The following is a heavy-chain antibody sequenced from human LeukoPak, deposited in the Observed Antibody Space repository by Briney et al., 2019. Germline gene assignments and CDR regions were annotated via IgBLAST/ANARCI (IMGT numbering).Heavy chain of an antibody. CDR1: GGSFSDHY. V-gene: IGHV4-34*01. J-gene: IGHJ4*02. D-gene: IGHD2-2*01. CDR2: INHRGST. CDR3: SRGSIVVGLDARPFDY. Sequence: SETLSLTCAVYGGSFSDHYWGWIRQPPGEGLEWIGEINHRGSTNYNPSLKSRVTISVDTSKSQFSLKVNSVTAADTAVYFCSRGSIVVGLDARPFDYWGQGTLVAVSS.